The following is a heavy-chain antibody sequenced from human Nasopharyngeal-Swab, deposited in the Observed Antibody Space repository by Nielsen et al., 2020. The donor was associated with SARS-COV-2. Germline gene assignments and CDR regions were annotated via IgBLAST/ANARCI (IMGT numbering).Heavy chain of an antibody. D-gene: IGHD3-9*01. J-gene: IGHJ4*02. CDR3: AKDYYDTLAGYYGPDF. Sequence: GESLKISCEASGLSFSSYGMHWVRQAPGKGLEWVTVISSDGSNKYYADSVKGRFTISRDNSKNTLYLLMSSLRAEDTAVYYCAKDYYDTLAGYYGPDFWGQGTLVTVSS. CDR1: GLSFSSYG. V-gene: IGHV3-30*18. CDR2: ISSDGSNK.